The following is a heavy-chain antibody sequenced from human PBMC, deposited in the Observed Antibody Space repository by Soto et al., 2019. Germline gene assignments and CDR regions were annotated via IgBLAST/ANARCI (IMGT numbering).Heavy chain of an antibody. CDR1: GLTFKSYA. J-gene: IGHJ4*02. CDR3: ANGQYSGVAGGLDY. D-gene: IGHD1-26*01. CDR2: SSGSGGST. V-gene: IGHV3-23*01. Sequence: EVHLLESGGGLVQPGGSLRLSCAASGLTFKSYAMSWVRQAPGKGLEWVSGSSGSGGSTDYTDSVKGRFTICRDNSKKSMYLRMNSRRGEDTALYYCANGQYSGVAGGLDYWGQGTLVSVSS.